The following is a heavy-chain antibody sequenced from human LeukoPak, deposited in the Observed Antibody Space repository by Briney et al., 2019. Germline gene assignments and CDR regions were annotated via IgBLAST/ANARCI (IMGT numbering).Heavy chain of an antibody. V-gene: IGHV4-39*01. D-gene: IGHD5/OR15-5a*01. CDR1: GGSISSSSYY. Sequence: SETLSLTCTVSGGSISSSSYYWDWIRQSPGKGLEWFGNFYSGWSTYYTPSLKSRVTMSLDTSQNQFSLKLSAVPAPGSAIHFCARHSRSGSGVYENAFAIWGQGTTVTVSS. CDR2: FYSGWST. CDR3: ARHSRSGSGVYENAFAI. J-gene: IGHJ3*02.